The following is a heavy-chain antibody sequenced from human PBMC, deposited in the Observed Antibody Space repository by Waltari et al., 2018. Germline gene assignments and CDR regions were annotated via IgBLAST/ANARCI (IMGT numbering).Heavy chain of an antibody. V-gene: IGHV3-13*01. CDR3: ARQNYFDY. CDR2: FGTAGDT. Sequence: EVQLVESGGGLVQSGGSLRLSCAASGFTFSSYDMPGGRQAQGKGLGWVSAFGTAGDTYYPGSVKGRFTISRENAKNSLYLQMNSLRAEDTAVYYCARQNYFDYWGQGTLVTVSS. J-gene: IGHJ4*02. CDR1: GFTFSSYD.